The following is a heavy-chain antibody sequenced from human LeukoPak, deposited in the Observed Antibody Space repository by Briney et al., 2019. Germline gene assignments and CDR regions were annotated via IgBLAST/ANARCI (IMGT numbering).Heavy chain of an antibody. CDR2: LSGSGGST. V-gene: IGHV3-23*01. Sequence: GGSLRLSCTPSGFTFTSHGMSWVRQSPGKGLEWVSALSGSGGSTYYADSVKGRFTISRDISKNTLYLQTNSLRAEDTALYYCAKRYCSGGSCYSGLDFWGQGTLVTVSS. J-gene: IGHJ4*02. CDR1: GFTFTSHG. CDR3: AKRYCSGGSCYSGLDF. D-gene: IGHD2-15*01.